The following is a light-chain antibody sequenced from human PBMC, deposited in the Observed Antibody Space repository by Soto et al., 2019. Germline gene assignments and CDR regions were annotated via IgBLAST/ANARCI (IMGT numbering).Light chain of an antibody. CDR2: SVS. J-gene: IGKJ4*01. Sequence: DIQMTQSPSSVSASVGDRVTITCRASQGVSGWLAWYQQKPGKAPKLLIYSVSSLQSGVPARFSGSGSGTDLALTISSIQPDDFATYYCQQANGFPVAFGGGTRVEIK. V-gene: IGKV1-12*01. CDR3: QQANGFPVA. CDR1: QGVSGW.